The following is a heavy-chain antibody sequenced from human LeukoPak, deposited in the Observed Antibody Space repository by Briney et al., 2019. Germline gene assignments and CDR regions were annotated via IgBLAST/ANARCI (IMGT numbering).Heavy chain of an antibody. J-gene: IGHJ4*02. CDR3: ASASNDVLSCYIHF. D-gene: IGHD3-9*01. CDR1: GYTFNDYY. V-gene: IGHV1-2*02. CDR2: INPNSGRT. Sequence: ASVKVSCKTSGYTFNDYYGHWVRQAPGQGLEWMGWINPNSGRTNYAPKFQGRVTLTTYTSISTAYMELSGLISGDTALYYCASASNDVLSCYIHFWGQGTLVTVSS.